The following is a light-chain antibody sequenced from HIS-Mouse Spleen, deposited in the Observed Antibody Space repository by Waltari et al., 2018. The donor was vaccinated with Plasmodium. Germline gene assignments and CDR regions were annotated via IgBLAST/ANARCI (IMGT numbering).Light chain of an antibody. Sequence: SYELTQPPSVSVSPGQKARITCSGDALPNKYAYWYQQNPGQAPVLVIYEDSKRPSGIPERFSCSSSGTMATLTISGAQVEDEADYYCYSTDSSGNHRVFGGGTKLTVL. CDR3: YSTDSSGNHRV. CDR1: ALPNKY. J-gene: IGLJ3*02. V-gene: IGLV3-10*01. CDR2: EDS.